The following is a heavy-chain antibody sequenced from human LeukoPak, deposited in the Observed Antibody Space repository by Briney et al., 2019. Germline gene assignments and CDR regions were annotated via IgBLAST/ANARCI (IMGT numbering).Heavy chain of an antibody. V-gene: IGHV3-43*01. CDR1: GFTFDVYT. J-gene: IGHJ4*02. Sequence: GGSLRLSCEASGFTFDVYTMHWVRQAPGKGLGWVSLISWDGGNTYYADSVKGRFAISRDNSRNSLYLQMNSLRTEDTALYYCARGVAGTGYFDSWGQGTLVTVSS. D-gene: IGHD6-19*01. CDR3: ARGVAGTGYFDS. CDR2: ISWDGGNT.